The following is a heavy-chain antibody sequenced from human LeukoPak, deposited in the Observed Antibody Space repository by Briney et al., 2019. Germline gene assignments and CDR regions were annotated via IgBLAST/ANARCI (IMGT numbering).Heavy chain of an antibody. D-gene: IGHD1-1*01. CDR2: ITERGST. CDR1: GGSFSGRY. CDR3: ARGPITEDGTFHSPNA. V-gene: IGHV4-34*01. J-gene: IGHJ5*02. Sequence: PSETLSLTCAVSGGSFSGRYWSWIRQSPGKGLELIGVITERGSTSYNPSLKSRVTISRDTSKTHFSLKVSSVTAADTAVYYCARGPITEDGTFHSPNAWGQGTLVTVSS.